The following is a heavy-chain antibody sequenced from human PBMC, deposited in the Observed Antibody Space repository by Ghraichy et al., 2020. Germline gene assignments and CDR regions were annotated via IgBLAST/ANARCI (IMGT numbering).Heavy chain of an antibody. J-gene: IGHJ6*03. CDR2: IYYSGST. V-gene: IGHV4-59*01. CDR3: ASVQIVARPAPYSYIYV. D-gene: IGHD6-6*01. CDR1: GGSISSYY. Sequence: SETLSPTCTVSGGSISSYYWSWIRQPPGKGLEWIGYIYYSGSTNYNPSLKSRVTISVDTSKNQFSLKLSSVTAADTAVYYCASVQIVARPAPYSYIYVWGKGTTVPVSS.